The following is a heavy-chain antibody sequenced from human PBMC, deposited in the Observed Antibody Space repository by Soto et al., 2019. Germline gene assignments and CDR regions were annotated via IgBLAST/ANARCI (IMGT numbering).Heavy chain of an antibody. CDR3: ARGDYDILTGYHFDY. CDR2: IDRSGST. V-gene: IGHV4-34*01. CDR1: GGSFSDDASSSDWY. J-gene: IGHJ4*02. Sequence: SETLSLTCAVYGGSFSDDASSSDWYWNWIRQSPGKGLEWIGEIDRSGSTNYNPSLKSRVTISVDTSKNQFSLKLSSVTAADTAVYYCARGDYDILTGYHFDYWGQGTLVTVSS. D-gene: IGHD3-9*01.